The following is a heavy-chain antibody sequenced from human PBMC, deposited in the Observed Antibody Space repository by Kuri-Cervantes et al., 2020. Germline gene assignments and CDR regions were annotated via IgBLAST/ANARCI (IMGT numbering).Heavy chain of an antibody. CDR3: ARDRSGNVD. V-gene: IGHV3-7*01. CDR1: GFTFSSYW. J-gene: IGHJ4*02. D-gene: IGHD3-22*01. CDR2: IKQDGSEK. Sequence: GESLKISCAASGFTFSSYWMSWVRQAPGKGLEWVANIKQDGSEKYYVDSVKGRFTISRDNAKNSLYLQMNSLRDEDTAVYYCARDRSGNVDWGQGTPVTVSS.